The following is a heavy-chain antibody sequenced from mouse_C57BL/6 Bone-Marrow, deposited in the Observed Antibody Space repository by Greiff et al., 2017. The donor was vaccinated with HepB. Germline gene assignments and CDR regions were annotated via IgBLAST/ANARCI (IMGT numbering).Heavy chain of an antibody. CDR2: IYPRSGNT. CDR1: GYTFTSYG. V-gene: IGHV1-81*01. J-gene: IGHJ1*03. CDR3: AGGGWYFDV. Sequence: QVQLQQSGAELVRPGASVKLSCKASGYTFTSYGISWVKQRPGQGLEWIGVIYPRSGNTYYNEKFKGKATLTADKSSSTAYMELRSLTSEDSAVYLCAGGGWYFDVWGTGTTVTVSS.